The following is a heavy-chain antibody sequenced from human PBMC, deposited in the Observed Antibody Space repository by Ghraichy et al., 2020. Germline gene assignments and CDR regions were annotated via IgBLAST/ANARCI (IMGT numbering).Heavy chain of an antibody. CDR3: VKDAQPGIDF. CDR2: MSKDGTDK. D-gene: IGHD2-2*01. J-gene: IGHJ4*02. Sequence: GGSLRLSCAASGFIVSDYGMHWVRQAPGKGLEWVAVMSKDGTDKYYADSVKARFTISRDDSKNTLYLQMSSLRPDDTAVYHCVKDAQPGIDFWGQGTLVTVSS. CDR1: GFIVSDYG. V-gene: IGHV3-30*18.